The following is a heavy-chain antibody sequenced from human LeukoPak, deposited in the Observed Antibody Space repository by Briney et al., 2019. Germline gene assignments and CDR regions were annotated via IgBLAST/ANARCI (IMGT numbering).Heavy chain of an antibody. CDR1: GYTFTSYD. CDR3: ARVGYAAYSYGYDYYYYMDV. Sequence: ASVKVSCKASGYTFTSYDINWVRQATGQGLEWMGWMNPNSGNTGYAQKFQGRVTMTRNTSISTAYMELSSLRSEDTAVYYCARVGYAAYSYGYDYYYYMDVWGEGTTVTISS. CDR2: MNPNSGNT. V-gene: IGHV1-8*01. J-gene: IGHJ6*03. D-gene: IGHD5-18*01.